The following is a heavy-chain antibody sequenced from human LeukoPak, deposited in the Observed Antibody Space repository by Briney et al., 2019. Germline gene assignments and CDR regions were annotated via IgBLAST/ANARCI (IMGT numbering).Heavy chain of an antibody. D-gene: IGHD6-19*01. J-gene: IGHJ4*02. V-gene: IGHV4-59*01. CDR3: ARGAGNPFDY. CDR2: IYYSGST. Sequence: PETLSLACTVSGGSISSYYWSWIRQPPGKGLEWIGYIYYSGSTNYNPSLKSRVTISVDTSKIQFSLKLSSVTAADTAVYYCARGAGNPFDYWGQGTLVTVSS. CDR1: GGSISSYY.